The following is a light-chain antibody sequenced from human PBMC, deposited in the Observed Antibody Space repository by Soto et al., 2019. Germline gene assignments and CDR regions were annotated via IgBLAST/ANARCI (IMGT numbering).Light chain of an antibody. CDR3: QQYINGYT. V-gene: IGKV3-15*01. Sequence: EVVMTQSPATLSVFPGERVTLSCRASQSVSSSLAWYQQKPGQAPRLLIYSASTRATGIPARFSGSGSGTEFNLNISRLESEDFAVYYCQQYINGYTFGQGTKLEIK. J-gene: IGKJ2*01. CDR1: QSVSSS. CDR2: SAS.